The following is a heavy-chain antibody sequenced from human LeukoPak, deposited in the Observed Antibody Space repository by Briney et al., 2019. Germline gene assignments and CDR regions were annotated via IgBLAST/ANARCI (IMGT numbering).Heavy chain of an antibody. Sequence: SSETLSLTCTVSGGSISSGSYYWSWIRQPAGKGLEWIGRIYTSGSTNYNPSLKSRVTISVDTSKNQFSLKLSSVTAADTAVYYCARGDYDFWSGYPLDAFDIWGQGTMVTVSS. J-gene: IGHJ3*02. V-gene: IGHV4-61*02. D-gene: IGHD3-3*01. CDR3: ARGDYDFWSGYPLDAFDI. CDR1: GGSISSGSYY. CDR2: IYTSGST.